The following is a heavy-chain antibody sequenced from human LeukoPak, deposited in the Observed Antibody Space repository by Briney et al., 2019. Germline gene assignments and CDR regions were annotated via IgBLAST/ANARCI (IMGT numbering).Heavy chain of an antibody. CDR1: GFTLSRYA. CDR3: ANSPDGAFDY. V-gene: IGHV3-23*01. CDR2: ISGSGGST. Sequence: GGSLRLSCAASGFTLSRYAMSWVRQPPGKGLEWVSAISGSGGSTYYADSVKGRFTISRDNSKNTLYLHMNSLRAEDTAVYYCANSPDGAFDYWGQGTLVTVSS. J-gene: IGHJ4*02.